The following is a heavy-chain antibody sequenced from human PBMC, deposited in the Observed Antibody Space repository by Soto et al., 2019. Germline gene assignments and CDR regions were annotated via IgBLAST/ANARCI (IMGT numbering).Heavy chain of an antibody. J-gene: IGHJ4*02. CDR1: GFSLSTSGRT. CDR3: TLGQDSSRGRIY. Sequence: QITLKESGPTLVKPTETLTLTCSVSGFSLSTSGRTLGWIRQPPGKAPEWLALGGQYSPSLQSRVTFTKDTPKTQVFLNLTDRDPPTTAPYFGTLGQDSSRGRIYWGQEILVPVPS. V-gene: IGHV2-5*01. CDR2: GG. D-gene: IGHD6-13*01.